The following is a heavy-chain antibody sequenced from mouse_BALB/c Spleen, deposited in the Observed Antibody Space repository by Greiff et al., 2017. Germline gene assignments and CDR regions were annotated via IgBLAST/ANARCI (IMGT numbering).Heavy chain of an antibody. CDR1: GYTFTSYW. D-gene: IGHD2-1*01. CDR2: IYPGSGST. V-gene: IGHV1S22*01. CDR3: ARDGNLYAMDY. Sequence: LQQPGSELVRPGASVKLSCKASGYTFTSYWMHWVKQRPGQGLEWIGNIYPGSGSTNYDEKFKSKATLTVDTSSSTAYMQLSSLTSEDSAVYYCARDGNLYAMDYWGQGTSVTVSS. J-gene: IGHJ4*01.